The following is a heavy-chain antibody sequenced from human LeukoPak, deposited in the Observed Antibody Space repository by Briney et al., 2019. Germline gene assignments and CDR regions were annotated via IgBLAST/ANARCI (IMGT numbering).Heavy chain of an antibody. CDR2: INHSGST. CDR3: ATQTNSSSLDY. J-gene: IGHJ4*02. CDR1: GGSFSGYY. Sequence: SETLSLTCAVHGGSFSGYYWSWIRQPPGKGLEWIGEINHSGSTNYNPSLKSRVTISVDTSKNQFSLKLSSVTAADTAVYYCATQTNSSSLDYWGRGTLVTVSS. V-gene: IGHV4-34*01. D-gene: IGHD6-13*01.